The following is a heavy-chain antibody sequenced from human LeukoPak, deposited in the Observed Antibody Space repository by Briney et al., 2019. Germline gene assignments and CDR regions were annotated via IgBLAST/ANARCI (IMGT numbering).Heavy chain of an antibody. V-gene: IGHV4-34*01. CDR2: INNSGST. CDR3: ARDSPGNYGLDL. CDR1: GGSFSGYY. J-gene: IGHJ2*01. D-gene: IGHD4-17*01. Sequence: PSETLSLTCVVSGGSFSGYYWSWIRQPPGKGLEWIGEINNSGSTNYNPSLKSRVTISVDTSKNQFSLKLSSVTAADTAVYYCARDSPGNYGLDLWGRGTLVTVSS.